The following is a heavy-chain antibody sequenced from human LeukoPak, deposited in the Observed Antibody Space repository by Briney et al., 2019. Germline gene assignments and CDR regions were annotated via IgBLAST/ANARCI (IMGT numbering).Heavy chain of an antibody. CDR1: GSTFSSHW. Sequence: QPGGSLRLSCAASGSTFSSHWMMWVRQAPGKGLEWVSAISGSGSTTYYADSVKGRFTISGDNSKNTLYLQMNSLRAEDTAVYYCAKDQNSIAAGGVDYWGQGTLVTVSS. CDR3: AKDQNSIAAGGVDY. D-gene: IGHD6-13*01. CDR2: ISGSGSTT. V-gene: IGHV3-23*01. J-gene: IGHJ4*02.